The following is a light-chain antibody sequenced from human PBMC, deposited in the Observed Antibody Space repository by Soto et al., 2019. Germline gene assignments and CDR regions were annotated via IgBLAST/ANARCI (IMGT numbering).Light chain of an antibody. J-gene: IGKJ1*01. CDR1: ESISGW. V-gene: IGKV1-5*01. CDR3: QQYNNYPRT. Sequence: DIEMTQSPSTLSASIGDGVTITCRASESISGWLAWYQQQPGKAPKLLIHDASNLESGVPSRFSGSGSGTEFTLAISSLQPDDFATYYCQQYNNYPRTFGQGTKV. CDR2: DAS.